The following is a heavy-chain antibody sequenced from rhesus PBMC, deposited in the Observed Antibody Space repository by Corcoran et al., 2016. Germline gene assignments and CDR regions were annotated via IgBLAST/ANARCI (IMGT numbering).Heavy chain of an antibody. CDR2: IYWNDSK. Sequence: QVTLKESGPALVKPTQTLTLTCTFSGFSISTTGTGVGWIRQPPGKALEWLASIYWNDSKYYSTSLKSRLTISKETSKNQVVLTKTNMDPVDTATYYCAREKWVQFDVDYWGQGVLVTVSS. J-gene: IGHJ4*01. CDR1: GFSISTTGTG. CDR3: AREKWVQFDVDY. D-gene: IGHD5-24*01. V-gene: IGHV2-95*01.